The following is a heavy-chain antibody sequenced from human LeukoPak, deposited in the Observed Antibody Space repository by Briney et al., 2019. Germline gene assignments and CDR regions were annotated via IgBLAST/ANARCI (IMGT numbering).Heavy chain of an antibody. V-gene: IGHV4-59*01. CDR2: IYYSGST. CDR3: ARDRMHDAFDI. CDR1: GGSLSSYY. Sequence: SETLSLTCTVSGGSLSSYYWSWLRQPPGKGLGWIGYIYYSGSTNYNPSLKSRVTISVDTSKNQFSLKLSSVTAADTAVYYCARDRMHDAFDIWGQGTMVTVSS. J-gene: IGHJ3*02. D-gene: IGHD2-15*01.